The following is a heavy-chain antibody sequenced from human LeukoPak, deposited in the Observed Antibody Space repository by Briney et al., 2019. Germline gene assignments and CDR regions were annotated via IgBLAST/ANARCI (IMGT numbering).Heavy chain of an antibody. Sequence: ASVKVSCKASGYTFTSCGISWVRQAPGQGLEWMGWISAYNGNTNYAQKLQGRVTMTTDTSTSTAYMELRSLRSDDTAVYYCARQPLHYYDSSGYYSHFDYWGQGTLVTVSS. CDR3: ARQPLHYYDSSGYYSHFDY. J-gene: IGHJ4*02. CDR2: ISAYNGNT. V-gene: IGHV1-18*01. D-gene: IGHD3-22*01. CDR1: GYTFTSCG.